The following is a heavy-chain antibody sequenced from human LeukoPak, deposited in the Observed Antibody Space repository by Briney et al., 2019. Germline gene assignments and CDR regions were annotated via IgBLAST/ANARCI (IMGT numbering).Heavy chain of an antibody. V-gene: IGHV4-59*01. D-gene: IGHD1-26*01. CDR3: ARDPSGSFFNWFDP. Sequence: SETLSLTCTVSGGAISYYYWSWFRQPPGKGLEWIGYIYYSGGTNYNPSLKSRVTISVDTSKNQFSLKLRSVTAADTAVYYCARDPSGSFFNWFDPWGQGTLVTVSS. CDR1: GGAISYYY. J-gene: IGHJ5*02. CDR2: IYYSGGT.